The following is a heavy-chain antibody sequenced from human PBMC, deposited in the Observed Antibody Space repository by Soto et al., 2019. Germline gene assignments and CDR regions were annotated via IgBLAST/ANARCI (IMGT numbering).Heavy chain of an antibody. CDR1: GGSISSYY. Sequence: PSETLSLTCTVSGGSISSYYWSWIRQPPGKGLEWIGYIYYSGSTNYNPSLKSRVTISVDTSKNQFSLKLSSVTAADTAVYYCARWYYYGSGSWVAAFDIWGQGKMVTVSS. CDR2: IYYSGST. J-gene: IGHJ3*02. CDR3: ARWYYYGSGSWVAAFDI. D-gene: IGHD3-10*01. V-gene: IGHV4-59*01.